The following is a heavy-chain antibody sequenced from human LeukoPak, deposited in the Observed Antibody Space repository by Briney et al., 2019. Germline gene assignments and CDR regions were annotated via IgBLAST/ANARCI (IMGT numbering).Heavy chain of an antibody. D-gene: IGHD3-9*01. Sequence: ASVKVSCKATGYTFTGYYMHWVRQAPGQGLEWMGWINPNSGGTNYAQKFQGRVTMTRDTSISTAYMELSRLRSDDTAVYYCARVRLYDILTGYYNDEYGMDVWGQGTTVTVSS. J-gene: IGHJ6*02. CDR1: GYTFTGYY. CDR3: ARVRLYDILTGYYNDEYGMDV. CDR2: INPNSGGT. V-gene: IGHV1-2*02.